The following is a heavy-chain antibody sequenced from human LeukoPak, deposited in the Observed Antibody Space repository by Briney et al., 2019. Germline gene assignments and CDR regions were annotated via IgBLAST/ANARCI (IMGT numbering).Heavy chain of an antibody. CDR3: VRVGGGGILNTWFAP. V-gene: IGHV3-33*01. D-gene: IGHD3-16*01. CDR2: IWYDGSNK. Sequence: GGSLRLSCAAPGFTFSNYGMHWVRQAPGKGLEWVAVIWYDGSNKYYADSVKGRFTISRDNSENTLYLQMNSLRAEDTAVDYCVRVGGGGILNTWFAPWGREPLVTVSS. J-gene: IGHJ5*02. CDR1: GFTFSNYG.